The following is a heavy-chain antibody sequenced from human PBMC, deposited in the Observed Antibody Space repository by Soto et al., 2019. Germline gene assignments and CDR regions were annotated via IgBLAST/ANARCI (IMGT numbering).Heavy chain of an antibody. V-gene: IGHV3-30*04. CDR2: ISDDEGDK. Sequence: QVQLVESGGGVVQPGRSLRLSCAASGFTFTSHALHWVRQTPGKGLEWVAVISDDEGDKFYAASVKGRFTISRDNSKNTLYLQMNSLRSADTATYYCARAPFRSVTYPSWFDPWGHGTLVSVSS. J-gene: IGHJ5*02. D-gene: IGHD4-17*01. CDR1: GFTFTSHA. CDR3: ARAPFRSVTYPSWFDP.